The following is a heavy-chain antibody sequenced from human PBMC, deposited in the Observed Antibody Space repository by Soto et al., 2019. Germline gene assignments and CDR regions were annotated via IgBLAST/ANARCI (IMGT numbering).Heavy chain of an antibody. CDR2: INHSGST. V-gene: IGHV4-34*01. CDR1: GGSFSGYY. D-gene: IGHD6-13*01. CDR3: AAVIAAAGIDYYGMDV. Sequence: SETLSLTCAVYGGSFSGYYWSWIRQPPGKGLEWIGEINHSGSTNYNPSLKSRVTISVDTSKNQFSLKLSSVTAADTAVYYCAAVIAAAGIDYYGMDVWGQGTTVTVSS. J-gene: IGHJ6*02.